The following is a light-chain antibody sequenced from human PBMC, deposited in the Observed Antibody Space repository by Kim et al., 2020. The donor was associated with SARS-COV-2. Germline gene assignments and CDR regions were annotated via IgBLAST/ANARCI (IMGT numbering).Light chain of an antibody. J-gene: IGLJ2*01. CDR1: SSNIGSNT. CDR2: SNN. CDR3: AAWDDSLNGVV. V-gene: IGLV1-44*01. Sequence: QSVLTKPPSASGTPRQRVTISCSGSSSNIGSNTVNWYQQLPGTAPKLLIYSNNQRPSGVPDRFSGSKSGTSASLAISGLQSEDEADYYCAAWDDSLNGVVFGGGTQLTVL.